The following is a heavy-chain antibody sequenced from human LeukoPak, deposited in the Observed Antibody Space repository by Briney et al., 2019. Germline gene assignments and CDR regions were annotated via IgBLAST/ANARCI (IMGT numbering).Heavy chain of an antibody. CDR3: AKLGSSGWYSQFDY. V-gene: IGHV3-9*01. CDR1: GFTFDDYA. CDR2: ISWNSGSI. D-gene: IGHD6-19*01. J-gene: IGHJ4*02. Sequence: GGSLRLSCAASGFTFDDYAMHWVRQAPGKGLEWVSGISWNSGSIGYADSVKGRFTISRDNAKNSLYLQMNSLRAEDTALYYCAKLGSSGWYSQFDYWGQGTLVTVSS.